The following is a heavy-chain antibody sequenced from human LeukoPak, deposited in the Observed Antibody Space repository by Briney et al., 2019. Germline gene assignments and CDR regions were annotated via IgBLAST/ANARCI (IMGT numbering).Heavy chain of an antibody. CDR2: INHSGST. V-gene: IGHV4-34*01. CDR1: GGSFSGYY. Sequence: SETLSLTCAVYGGSFSGYYWSWIRQPPGKGLEWIGEINHSGSTNYNPSLKSRVTISVDTSKNQFSLKLSSVTAADTAVYYCASTIFGVVIIPGAYWGQGTLVTVSS. CDR3: ASTIFGVVIIPGAY. D-gene: IGHD3-3*01. J-gene: IGHJ4*02.